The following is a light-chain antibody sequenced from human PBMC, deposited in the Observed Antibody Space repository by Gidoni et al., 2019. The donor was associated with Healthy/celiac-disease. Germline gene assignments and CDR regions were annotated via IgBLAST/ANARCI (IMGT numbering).Light chain of an antibody. J-gene: IGKJ2*01. CDR2: GAS. CDR3: QQYGSSPPYT. V-gene: IGKV3-20*01. CDR1: QSISSSY. Sequence: IVFTHSPRTLSSSPGERATLSCMASQSISSSYLAWYQQKPGQAPRLLIYGASSRATGIPDRFSGSWSGTDFTLTISRLEPEDFAVYYCQQYGSSPPYTFGQGTKLEIK.